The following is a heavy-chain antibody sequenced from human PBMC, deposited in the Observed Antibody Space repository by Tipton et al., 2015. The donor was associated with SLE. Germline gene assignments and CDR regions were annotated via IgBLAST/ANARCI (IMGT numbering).Heavy chain of an antibody. CDR2: ISAYNGNT. CDR1: GYTFISYG. J-gene: IGHJ4*02. Sequence: QLVQSGAEVKRPGASVKVSCKASGYTFISYGISWVRQAPGQGLEWMGWISAYNGNTHYAQKFQGRVTMTTDTSTSTAYVELRSLRSDDMAVYYCARDEGYSGSSKGYWGQGTLVTVSS. CDR3: ARDEGYSGSSKGY. V-gene: IGHV1-18*03. D-gene: IGHD1-26*01.